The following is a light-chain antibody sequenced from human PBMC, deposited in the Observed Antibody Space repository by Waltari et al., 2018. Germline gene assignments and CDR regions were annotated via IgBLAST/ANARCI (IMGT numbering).Light chain of an antibody. Sequence: QIVLTQSPTASAYLGASVKLTCTLTSGHISYAIAWHQQQPGRRPRYLMKVNSDGSHNKGDGIPDRFSGSTSGAERYLTISSLQSEDEADYYCQIWGTGITRVFGGGTKLTVL. CDR1: SGHISYA. CDR3: QIWGTGITRV. CDR2: VNSDGSH. J-gene: IGLJ3*02. V-gene: IGLV4-69*01.